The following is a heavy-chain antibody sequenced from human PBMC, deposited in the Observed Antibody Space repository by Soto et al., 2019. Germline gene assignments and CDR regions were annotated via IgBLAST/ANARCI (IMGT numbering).Heavy chain of an antibody. J-gene: IGHJ6*02. CDR2: IIPIFGTA. CDR1: GGTFSSYA. Sequence: QVQLVQSGAEVKKPGSSVKVSCKASGGTFSSYAISWVRQAPGQGLEWMGGIIPIFGTANYAQKFQGRVKITADESTSTAYMELSSLRSEDTAVYYCARGENIVATIGNYYYGMDVWGQGTTVTVSS. CDR3: ARGENIVATIGNYYYGMDV. D-gene: IGHD5-12*01. V-gene: IGHV1-69*01.